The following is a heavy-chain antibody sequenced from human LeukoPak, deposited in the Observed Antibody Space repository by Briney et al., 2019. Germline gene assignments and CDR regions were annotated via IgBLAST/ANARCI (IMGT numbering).Heavy chain of an antibody. CDR2: TSSGSSYM. CDR1: GFTFSTYS. CDR3: ARGRGSGLTTVDFDY. J-gene: IGHJ4*02. D-gene: IGHD6-19*01. Sequence: PGGSLRLSCAASGFTFSTYSMNWVRQAPGMGLEWVSSTSSGSSYMYYADSLKGRVTISRDNTKNSLYLQMNSLGAEDTAVYYCARGRGSGLTTVDFDYWGQGTLVTVSS. V-gene: IGHV3-21*01.